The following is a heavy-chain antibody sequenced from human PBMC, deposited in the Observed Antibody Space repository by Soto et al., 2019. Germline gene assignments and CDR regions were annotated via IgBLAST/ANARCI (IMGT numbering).Heavy chain of an antibody. V-gene: IGHV3-7*01. D-gene: IGHD2-2*01. CDR2: IKQDGSEK. CDR3: TTDRALQPD. Sequence: GGALSLSCAASGFTYSSYWMSWVRQAPGKGLEWVANIKQDGSEKYYVDSVKGRFTISRDNAKNSLFLQMNSLKTEDTAVYYCTTDRALQPDWGQGTLVNVSS. CDR1: GFTYSSYW. J-gene: IGHJ4*02.